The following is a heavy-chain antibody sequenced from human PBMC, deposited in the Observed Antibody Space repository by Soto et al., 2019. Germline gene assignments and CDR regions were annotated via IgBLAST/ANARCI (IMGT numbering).Heavy chain of an antibody. CDR3: ARGKWYSSPPLYYYYYGMDV. V-gene: IGHV1-69*12. Sequence: QVQLVQSGAEVKKPGSSVKVSCKASGGTFSSYAISWVRQAPGQGLEWMGGIIPIFGTANYAQKFQGRVTITADESTSTAYMELSSLRSEDTAVYYCARGKWYSSPPLYYYYYGMDVWGQGTTVTVSS. CDR2: IIPIFGTA. J-gene: IGHJ6*02. CDR1: GGTFSSYA. D-gene: IGHD6-13*01.